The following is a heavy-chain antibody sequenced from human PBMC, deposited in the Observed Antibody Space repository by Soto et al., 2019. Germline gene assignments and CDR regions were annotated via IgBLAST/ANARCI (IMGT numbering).Heavy chain of an antibody. Sequence: EVQLLESGGALVQPGGSLRLSCEASGFTYVKYAMSWVRQAPGKGLEWVSGISGDAGRTFYADSVKGRFNISRDNSKNTVYLQMNSLRVEDTAVYYCLKDTVVVINGGDFDYWGQGTLVTVSS. V-gene: IGHV3-23*01. CDR2: ISGDAGRT. CDR3: LKDTVVVINGGDFDY. J-gene: IGHJ4*02. D-gene: IGHD3-22*01. CDR1: GFTYVKYA.